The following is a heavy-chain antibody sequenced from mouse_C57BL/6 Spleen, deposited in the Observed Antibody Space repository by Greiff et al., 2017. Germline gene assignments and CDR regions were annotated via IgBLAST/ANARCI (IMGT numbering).Heavy chain of an antibody. Sequence: EVKLMESGGGLVQPGGSLSLSCAASGFTFTDYYMSWVRQPPGKALEWLGFIRNKANGYTTEYSASVKGRFTISRDNSQSILYLQMNAPRAEDSATYYCARYGAAWFAYWGQGTLVTVSA. CDR1: GFTFTDYY. CDR2: IRNKANGYTT. D-gene: IGHD3-3*01. V-gene: IGHV7-3*01. CDR3: ARYGAAWFAY. J-gene: IGHJ3*01.